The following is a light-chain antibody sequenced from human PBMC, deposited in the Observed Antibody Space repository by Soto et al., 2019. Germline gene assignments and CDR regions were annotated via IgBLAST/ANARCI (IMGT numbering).Light chain of an antibody. V-gene: IGKV3-11*01. CDR2: DAS. J-gene: IGKJ4*01. CDR1: QSVSSY. CDR3: QQRSNWPPGLLT. Sequence: EIVLTQSPATLSLSPGERATLSCRASQSVSSYLAWYQQKPGQAPRLLIYDASNRATGIPARFSGSGSGTDFTLTISSLEPEDFAVYYCQQRSNWPPGLLTFGGGTEVEIK.